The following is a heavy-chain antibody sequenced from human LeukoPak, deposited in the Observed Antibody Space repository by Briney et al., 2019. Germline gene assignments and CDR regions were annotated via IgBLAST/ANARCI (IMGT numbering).Heavy chain of an antibody. CDR3: ARATNSYGGNSDF. CDR1: GXTFSDYT. CDR2: ISSYGDNT. J-gene: IGHJ4*02. D-gene: IGHD4-23*01. V-gene: IGHV3-64*01. Sequence: PGGSLRLSCVASGXTFSDYTVHWVRQAPGKGLECVSAISSYGDNTYYANSVKGRFTISRDNSKNTLYLQMGSLRADDMAVYYCARATNSYGGNSDFWGQGTLVTVSS.